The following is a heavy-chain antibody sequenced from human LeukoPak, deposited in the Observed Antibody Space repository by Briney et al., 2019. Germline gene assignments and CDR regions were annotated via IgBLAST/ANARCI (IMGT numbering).Heavy chain of an antibody. CDR2: ISYDGSNK. D-gene: IGHD1-14*01. Sequence: GGSLRLSCAASGFTFSSYAMHWVRQAPGKGLEWVAVISYDGSNKYYADSVKGRFTISRDNSKNTLYLQMNSLRAEDTAVYYCARDQKPIVDPTASFDYWGQGTLVTVSS. CDR3: ARDQKPIVDPTASFDY. CDR1: GFTFSSYA. J-gene: IGHJ4*02. V-gene: IGHV3-30-3*01.